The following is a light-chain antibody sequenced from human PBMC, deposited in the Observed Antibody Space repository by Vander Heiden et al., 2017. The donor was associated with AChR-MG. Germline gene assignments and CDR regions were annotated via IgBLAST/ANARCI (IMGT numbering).Light chain of an antibody. V-gene: IGKV1-5*03. J-gene: IGKJ1*01. CDR1: QSISSW. Sequence: TITCRASQSISSWLAWYQLKPGKAPKLLIYKASSLESGVPSRFSGSESGTEFTLTISSLQPDDFATYYCQQYSSYWTFGQGTKVEIK. CDR3: QQYSSYWT. CDR2: KAS.